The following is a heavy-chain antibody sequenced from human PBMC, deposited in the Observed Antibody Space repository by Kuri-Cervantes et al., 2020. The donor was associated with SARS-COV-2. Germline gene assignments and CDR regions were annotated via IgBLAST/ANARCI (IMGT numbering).Heavy chain of an antibody. CDR1: GGTFTNYA. Sequence: SVKVSCKASGGTFTNYAITWLRQAPGQGFEWMGRIIPMYDATDFAQKFQGRVTINADESTRTAYMELSSLSSEDTAVYYCARGLGSSWPMTTYYFDYWGQGTLVTVSS. D-gene: IGHD6-13*01. V-gene: IGHV1-69*13. J-gene: IGHJ4*02. CDR3: ARGLGSSWPMTTYYFDY. CDR2: IIPMYDAT.